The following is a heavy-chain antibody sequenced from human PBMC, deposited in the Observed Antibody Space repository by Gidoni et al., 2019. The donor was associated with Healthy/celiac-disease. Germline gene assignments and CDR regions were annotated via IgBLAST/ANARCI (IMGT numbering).Heavy chain of an antibody. CDR2: INHSGST. CDR3: AIVPLPSCGGACYVFDY. J-gene: IGHJ4*02. Sequence: QVQLQQWGAGLLKPPETLALTCAVEGGSCRGYYWSWIRQPPGKGLEWIGEINHSGSTNSTPSLLTRVTISVDTSKNPFSLKLSSVTAADTAVYYCAIVPLPSCGGACYVFDYWGQGTLVTVSS. CDR1: GGSCRGYY. D-gene: IGHD2-21*01. V-gene: IGHV4-34*01.